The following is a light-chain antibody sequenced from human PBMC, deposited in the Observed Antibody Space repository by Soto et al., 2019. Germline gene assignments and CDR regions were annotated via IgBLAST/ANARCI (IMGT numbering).Light chain of an antibody. CDR3: QQFNVWTLT. Sequence: EMVLTQSPATLSASPGERATLSCRVSQSVSNNLAWYQQKSGQAPRIIIYGASTRATGIPATFSGSGSGTEFTLTISSLKNEDSAVYYCQQFNVWTLTFGGGTKVDIK. CDR2: GAS. V-gene: IGKV3-15*01. CDR1: QSVSNN. J-gene: IGKJ4*01.